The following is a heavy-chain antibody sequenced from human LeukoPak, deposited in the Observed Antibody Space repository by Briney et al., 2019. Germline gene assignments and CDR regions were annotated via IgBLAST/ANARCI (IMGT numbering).Heavy chain of an antibody. V-gene: IGHV3-53*04. CDR2: IYSAGST. D-gene: IGHD1-7*01. Sequence: GGSLRLSCAASGFTVSTNFMSWVRQAPGKGLEWVSVIYSAGSTYYADSVKGRFTISRRNSKNTVYLQMNSLRAEDTAVYYCARDRLELPYHYYGMDVWGQGTTVTVSS. J-gene: IGHJ6*02. CDR1: GFTVSTNF. CDR3: ARDRLELPYHYYGMDV.